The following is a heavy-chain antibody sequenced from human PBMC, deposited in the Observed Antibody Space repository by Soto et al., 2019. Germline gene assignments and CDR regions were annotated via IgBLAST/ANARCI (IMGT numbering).Heavy chain of an antibody. Sequence: SETLSLTCTVSGGSISSYYWSWIRQPPGKGLEWIGYIYYSGSTNYNPSLKSRVTISVDTSKNQFSLKLSSVTAADTAAYYCAREWELLGLDYWGQGTLVTVSS. CDR1: GGSISSYY. CDR2: IYYSGST. J-gene: IGHJ4*02. D-gene: IGHD1-26*01. CDR3: AREWELLGLDY. V-gene: IGHV4-59*01.